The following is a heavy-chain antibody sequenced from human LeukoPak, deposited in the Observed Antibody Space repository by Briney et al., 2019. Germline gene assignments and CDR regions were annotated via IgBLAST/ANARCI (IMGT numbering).Heavy chain of an antibody. J-gene: IGHJ4*02. CDR3: ARETSIYCSGGSCYSIYFDY. Sequence: PGGSLRLSCAASGFTFISYWISWVRQAPGKGLEWVANIKQDGSEKFYVDSVKGRFTISRDNAKNSLYLQMNSLRGEDTAVYYCARETSIYCSGGSCYSIYFDYWGQGTLVTVSS. CDR1: GFTFISYW. CDR2: IKQDGSEK. V-gene: IGHV3-7*01. D-gene: IGHD2-15*01.